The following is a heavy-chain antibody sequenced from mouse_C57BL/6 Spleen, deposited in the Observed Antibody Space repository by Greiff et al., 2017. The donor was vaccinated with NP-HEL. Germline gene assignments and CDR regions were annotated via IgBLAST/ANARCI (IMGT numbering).Heavy chain of an antibody. CDR1: GYAFSSSW. V-gene: IGHV1-82*01. Sequence: QVQLKESGPELVKPGASVKISCKASGYAFSSSWMNWVKQRPGKGLEWIGRIYPGDGDTNYNGKFKGKATLTADKSSSTAYMQLSSLTSEDSAVYFCARGGYGYYFDYWGQGTTLTVSS. CDR3: ARGGYGYYFDY. CDR2: IYPGDGDT. D-gene: IGHD3-2*02. J-gene: IGHJ2*01.